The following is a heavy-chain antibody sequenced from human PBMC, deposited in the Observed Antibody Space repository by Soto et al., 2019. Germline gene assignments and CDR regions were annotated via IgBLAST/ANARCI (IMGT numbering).Heavy chain of an antibody. V-gene: IGHV1-46*01. CDR3: ARDGGYYDYVWGSSYWGTMGY. J-gene: IGHJ4*02. D-gene: IGHD3-16*01. CDR1: GYTFTSYY. CDR2: INPSGGST. Sequence: ASVKVSCKASGYTFTSYYMHWVRQAPGQGLEWMGIINPSGGSTSYAQKFQGRVTMTRDTSTSTVYMELSSLRSEDTAVYYCARDGGYYDYVWGSSYWGTMGYWGQGTLVTVSS.